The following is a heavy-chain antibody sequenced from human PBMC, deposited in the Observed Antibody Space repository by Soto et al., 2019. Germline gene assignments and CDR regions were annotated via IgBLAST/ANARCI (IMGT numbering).Heavy chain of an antibody. CDR1: GGSISGYY. Sequence: QVQLQESGPGLMKPSETLSFTCSVSGGSISGYYWSWIRQPAGKGLEWIGRIYTSGSTNYNPSLKSRVTMSVDTSKNQFSLKLNSVAAADTAVYYCARVIWSGYYAFDIWGQGTVVTVSS. J-gene: IGHJ3*02. CDR3: ARVIWSGYYAFDI. D-gene: IGHD3-3*01. V-gene: IGHV4-4*07. CDR2: IYTSGST.